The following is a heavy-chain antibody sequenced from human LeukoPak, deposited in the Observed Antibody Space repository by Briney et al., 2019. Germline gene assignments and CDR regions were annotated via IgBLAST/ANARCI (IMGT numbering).Heavy chain of an antibody. D-gene: IGHD3-22*01. CDR1: GGSISSYY. V-gene: IGHV4-4*07. CDR2: IYTSGST. CDR3: ARDWYYYDSSGYEMVTLFDY. Sequence: SETLSLTCTVSGGSISSYYWSWIRQPAGKGLEWIGRIYTSGSTNYNPSLKSRVTMSVDTSKNQFSLKLSSVTAADTAVYYCARDWYYYDSSGYEMVTLFDYWGQGTLVTVS. J-gene: IGHJ4*02.